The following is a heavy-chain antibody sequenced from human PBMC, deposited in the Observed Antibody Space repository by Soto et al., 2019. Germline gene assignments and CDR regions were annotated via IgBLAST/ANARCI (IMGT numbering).Heavy chain of an antibody. CDR3: ARDPNITGTMSDGRDV. CDR2: INPNSGGT. J-gene: IGHJ6*04. Sequence: SLKACSKGPGYTLNGSYTHWLRQTTVQGIEWMGRINPNSGGTNYAQKFQGRVTMTRDTSISIAYMELSRLRSDDTAVYYCARDPNITGTMSDGRDVWAEGITLTVSS. V-gene: IGHV1-2*02. CDR1: GYTLNGSY. D-gene: IGHD1-7*01.